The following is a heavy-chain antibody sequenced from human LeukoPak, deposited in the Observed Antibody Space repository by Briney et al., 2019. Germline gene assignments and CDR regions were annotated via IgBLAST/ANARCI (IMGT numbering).Heavy chain of an antibody. Sequence: PSETLSLTCSISGGSISSKTYNWGWIRQPPGKGLEWIGSTYYTGSTHYNPSLKSRVTISVDTSKNQLSLKLTSVTAADMAVYYCARDHRAAAFDYWGQGTLVTVSS. CDR1: GGSISSKTYN. D-gene: IGHD1-14*01. J-gene: IGHJ4*02. CDR2: TYYTGST. CDR3: ARDHRAAAFDY. V-gene: IGHV4-39*07.